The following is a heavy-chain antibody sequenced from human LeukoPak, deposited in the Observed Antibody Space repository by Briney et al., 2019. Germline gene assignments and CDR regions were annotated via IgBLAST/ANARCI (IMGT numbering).Heavy chain of an antibody. CDR3: ARGIWVRGVIMEDDY. J-gene: IGHJ4*02. CDR2: ISAYNGNT. Sequence: ASVKVSCKASGYTFTSYGISWVRPAPGQGLEWMGWISAYNGNTNYAQKLQGRVTMTTDTSTSTAYMELRSLRSDDTAVYYCARGIWVRGVIMEDDYWGQGTLVTVSS. D-gene: IGHD3-10*01. V-gene: IGHV1-18*01. CDR1: GYTFTSYG.